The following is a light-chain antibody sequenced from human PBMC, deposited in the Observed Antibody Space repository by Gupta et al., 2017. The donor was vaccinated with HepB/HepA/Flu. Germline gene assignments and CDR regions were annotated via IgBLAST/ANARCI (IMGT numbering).Light chain of an antibody. J-gene: IGLJ2*01. Sequence: QSALTQPASLSGSPGQSISFSCTGTSSDIGSYNYVSWYQQHPGKAPKLMIYDVSTRPSGVSNRFSSSKSGHTASLTISGLQAEDEADYYCSSYRSSSTSPVVFGGGTELTVV. CDR2: DVS. CDR3: SSYRSSSTSPVV. V-gene: IGLV2-14*01. CDR1: SSDIGSYNY.